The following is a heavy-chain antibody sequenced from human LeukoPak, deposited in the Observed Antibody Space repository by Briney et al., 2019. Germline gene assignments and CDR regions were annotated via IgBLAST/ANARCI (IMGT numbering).Heavy chain of an antibody. CDR2: IYHNGNT. CDR1: GSSISSPNW. J-gene: IGHJ4*02. Sequence: SETLSLTCAVSGSSISSPNWWSWVRQSPGKGLEWIGEIYHNGNTDYNPSLNNRVAMSVDRSENQFSLKLSSVTAADTAVYYCARSRYSSSWYPPIYYFDYWGQGTLVTVSS. D-gene: IGHD6-13*01. V-gene: IGHV4-4*02. CDR3: ARSRYSSSWYPPIYYFDY.